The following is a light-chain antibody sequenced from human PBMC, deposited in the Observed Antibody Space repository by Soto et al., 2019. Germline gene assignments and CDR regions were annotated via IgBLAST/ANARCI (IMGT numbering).Light chain of an antibody. V-gene: IGLV2-11*01. CDR2: VVS. CDR3: SSFTTSHTYI. J-gene: IGLJ1*01. Sequence: QSALTQPHSVSGSPGQSVTISCTGTSVDVGAYDFVSWYQQHPGKAPKLLIYVVSGRPSGVPDRCSGSKSGNAASLTISGLQAEDEADYYCSSFTTSHTYIFGTGTKLTVL. CDR1: SVDVGAYDF.